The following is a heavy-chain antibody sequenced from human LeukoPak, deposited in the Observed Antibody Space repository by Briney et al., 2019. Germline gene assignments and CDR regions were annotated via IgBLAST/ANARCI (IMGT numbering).Heavy chain of an antibody. Sequence: ASVKVSCKASGYTFTSYDINWVRQATGQGLEWMGWMNPNSGNTGYAQKFQGRVTITRNTSISTAYMELSSLRSEDTAVYYCARARSSYGYGDAFDIWDQGTMVTVSS. CDR2: MNPNSGNT. J-gene: IGHJ3*02. D-gene: IGHD5-18*01. V-gene: IGHV1-8*03. CDR3: ARARSSYGYGDAFDI. CDR1: GYTFTSYD.